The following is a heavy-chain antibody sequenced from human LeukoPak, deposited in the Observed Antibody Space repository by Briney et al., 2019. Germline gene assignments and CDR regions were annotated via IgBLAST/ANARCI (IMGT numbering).Heavy chain of an antibody. Sequence: GGSLRLSCAASGFTFSSYGMHWVRQAPGKGLEWVAFIRYDGSNKYYADSVKGRFTISRDNSKNTLYLQMNGLRAEGTAVYYCAKGRGHYDILTGYWGQGTLVTVSS. D-gene: IGHD3-9*01. J-gene: IGHJ4*02. V-gene: IGHV3-30*02. CDR1: GFTFSSYG. CDR3: AKGRGHYDILTGY. CDR2: IRYDGSNK.